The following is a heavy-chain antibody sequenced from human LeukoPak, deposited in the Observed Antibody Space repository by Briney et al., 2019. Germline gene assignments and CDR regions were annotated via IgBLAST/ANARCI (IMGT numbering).Heavy chain of an antibody. D-gene: IGHD1-26*01. CDR2: INPNSGGT. CDR1: GYTFTGHY. Sequence: GASVKVSCKPSGYTFTGHYIHWVRQAPGQGLEWMGWINPNSGGTNYAQKFQGRVTMTRDTSIGTAYMELSRLRSDDTAVYYCARGYGWEASYYYYYMDVWGKGTTVTISS. CDR3: ARGYGWEASYYYYYMDV. J-gene: IGHJ6*03. V-gene: IGHV1-2*02.